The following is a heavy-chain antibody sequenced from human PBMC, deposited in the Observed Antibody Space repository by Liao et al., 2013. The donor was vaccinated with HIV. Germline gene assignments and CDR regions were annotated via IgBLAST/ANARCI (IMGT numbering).Heavy chain of an antibody. J-gene: IGHJ2*01. CDR1: GGSFSSHY. Sequence: QVQLQQWGAGLLKPSETLSLTCAVYGGSFSSHYWSWIRQSPGKGLEWIGEVNQSGGTNYNPSLKSRVTISVDTSKNQFSLNMISVTAADTAVYYCARGGAFSSRYFDLWDRGALVIVSS. CDR2: VNQSGGT. D-gene: IGHD3-3*02. V-gene: IGHV4-34*01. CDR3: ARGGAFSSRYFDL.